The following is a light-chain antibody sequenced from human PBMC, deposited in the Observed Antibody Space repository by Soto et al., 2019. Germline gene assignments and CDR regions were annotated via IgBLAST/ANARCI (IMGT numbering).Light chain of an antibody. CDR3: GTWDSSLSAAVV. CDR1: SSNIGNNY. Sequence: QSVLTQPPSVSAAPGQKVTISCSGSSSNIGNNYVSWYQQLPGTAPKLLICDNNKRLSGIPDRFSGSKSGTSATLGITGLQTGDEADYYCGTWDSSLSAAVVFGGGTKLTVL. CDR2: DNN. V-gene: IGLV1-51*01. J-gene: IGLJ2*01.